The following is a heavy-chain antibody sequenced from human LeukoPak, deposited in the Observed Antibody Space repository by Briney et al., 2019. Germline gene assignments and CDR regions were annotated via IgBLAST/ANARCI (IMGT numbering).Heavy chain of an antibody. CDR1: GGSFSGYY. CDR3: ARERRITMVRGVITTGWFDP. D-gene: IGHD3-10*01. Sequence: PSETLSLTCAVYGGSFSGYYWSWIRQPPGKGLEWIGEINHSGSTNYNPSLKSRVTISVDTSKNQFSLKLSSVTAADTAVYYCARERRITMVRGVITTGWFDPWGQGTLVTVSS. J-gene: IGHJ5*02. V-gene: IGHV4-34*01. CDR2: INHSGST.